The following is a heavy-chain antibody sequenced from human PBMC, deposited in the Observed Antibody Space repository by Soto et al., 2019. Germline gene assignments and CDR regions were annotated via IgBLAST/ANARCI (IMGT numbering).Heavy chain of an antibody. J-gene: IGHJ6*02. Sequence: GVLRLFRGGSGVTLRRFCLLLGRPGPGKGGGGGGGIWYDGSNKYYADSVKGRFTISRDNSKNTLYLQMNSLRAEDTAVYYCARAGYDILTGYYLYYYYYYGMDVWGQGTTVTVSS. CDR1: GVTLRRFC. CDR2: IWYDGSNK. CDR3: ARAGYDILTGYYLYYYYYYGMDV. D-gene: IGHD3-9*01. V-gene: IGHV3-33*01.